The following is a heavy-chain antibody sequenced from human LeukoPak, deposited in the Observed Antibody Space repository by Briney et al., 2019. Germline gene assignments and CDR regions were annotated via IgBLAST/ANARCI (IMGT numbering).Heavy chain of an antibody. V-gene: IGHV4-34*01. CDR1: GGSFSGYY. CDR2: STHSGST. J-gene: IGHJ4*02. Sequence: SETLSLTCAVYGGSFSGYYWSWIRQPPGKGLEWIGESTHSGSTNYNPSLKSRVTISVDTSKNQFSLKLSSVTAADTAVYYCARVENSAVDIVATIRWYFDYWGQGTLVTVSS. D-gene: IGHD5-12*01. CDR3: ARVENSAVDIVATIRWYFDY.